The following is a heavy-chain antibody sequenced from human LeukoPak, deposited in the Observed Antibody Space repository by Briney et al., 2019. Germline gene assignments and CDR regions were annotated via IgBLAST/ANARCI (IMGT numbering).Heavy chain of an antibody. CDR3: ARTDRPYYDFWSGYYGSGGYFDY. Sequence: ASVKVSCKASGYTFTDYYIHWVRQAPGQGFEWMGGIIPIFGTANYAQKFQGRVTITTDESTSTAYMELSSLRSEDTAVYYCARTDRPYYDFWSGYYGSGGYFDYWGQGTLVTVSS. V-gene: IGHV1-69*05. CDR2: IIPIFGTA. J-gene: IGHJ4*02. CDR1: GYTFTDYY. D-gene: IGHD3-3*01.